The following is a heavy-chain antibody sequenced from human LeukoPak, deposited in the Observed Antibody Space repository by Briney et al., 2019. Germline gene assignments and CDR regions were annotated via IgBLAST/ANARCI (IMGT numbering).Heavy chain of an antibody. V-gene: IGHV3-74*01. CDR3: ARIGLYYYDSSGIKP. Sequence: GGSLRLSCAASGFTFSNYWMHWVRQAPGKGLVWVSRINGDGTGTSYADSVKGRFTISRDNAKNTLYLQMNSLRAEDTAVYYCARIGLYYYDSSGIKPWGQGTLVTVSS. CDR2: INGDGTGT. CDR1: GFTFSNYW. J-gene: IGHJ5*02. D-gene: IGHD3-22*01.